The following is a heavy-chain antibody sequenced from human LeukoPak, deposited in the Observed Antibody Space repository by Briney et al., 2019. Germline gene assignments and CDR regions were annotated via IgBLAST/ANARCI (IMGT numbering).Heavy chain of an antibody. V-gene: IGHV5-51*01. J-gene: IGHJ4*02. CDR2: IYPGDSDT. Sequence: GESLKSSCKGSGYIFTSYWIGWVRQMPGKGLEWMGIIYPGDSDTRYSAASQGQGTISADKSISTAYLQWSSLQAADTAMYYCASQGGEGDYQFDDYWGQGTLVTVSS. D-gene: IGHD4-17*01. CDR3: ASQGGEGDYQFDDY. CDR1: GYIFTSYW.